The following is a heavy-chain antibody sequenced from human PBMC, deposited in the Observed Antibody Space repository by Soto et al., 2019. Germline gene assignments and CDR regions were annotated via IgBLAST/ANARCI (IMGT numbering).Heavy chain of an antibody. CDR1: GFTFSDYW. J-gene: IGHJ6*03. CDR2: IKRDGSTT. Sequence: EVQLVESGGGLVQPGGSLRLSCAASGFTFSDYWMHWVRQAPGKGLEWVSRIKRDGSTTNYADSVKGRFTISRDNAKNTLYWEMNSQRVEDTADYYCARGAINYYYEAVGGKGPTVTVS. V-gene: IGHV3-74*01. CDR3: ARGAINYYYEAV.